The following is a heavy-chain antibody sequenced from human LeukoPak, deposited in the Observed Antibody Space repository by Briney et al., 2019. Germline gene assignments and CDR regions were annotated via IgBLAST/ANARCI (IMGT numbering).Heavy chain of an antibody. Sequence: GGSLRLSCAASGFAFDDYTVHWVRQTPGKGLEWVSLISWDGDSTYYADSVKGRFTISRDNRQKSLYLEMNSLRIEDSALYFCATDSTPNNITMVRGFIIHYRYLDVWGKGTTVSVSS. CDR1: GFAFDDYT. CDR3: ATDSTPNNITMVRGFIIHYRYLDV. CDR2: ISWDGDST. D-gene: IGHD3-10*01. V-gene: IGHV3-43*01. J-gene: IGHJ6*03.